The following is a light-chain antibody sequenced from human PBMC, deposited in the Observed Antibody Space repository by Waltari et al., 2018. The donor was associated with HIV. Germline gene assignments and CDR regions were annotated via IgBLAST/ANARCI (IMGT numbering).Light chain of an antibody. CDR3: QQANSFPLT. CDR1: QSVGNW. J-gene: IGKJ4*01. CDR2: SVS. Sequence: DIQMTQSPSSVSASVGDTVTITCRASQSVGNWLAWFQQKPGKAPKLLIFSVSAFEAGVPSRFRGGGSGTDFTLTISSLQPEDFATYYCQQANSFPLTFGGGTKVEIK. V-gene: IGKV1-12*01.